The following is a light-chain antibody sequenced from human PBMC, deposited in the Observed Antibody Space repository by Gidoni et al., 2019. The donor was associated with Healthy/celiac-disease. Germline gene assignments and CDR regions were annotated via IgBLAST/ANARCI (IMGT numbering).Light chain of an antibody. CDR3: QHDSSFPRT. V-gene: IGKV1D-12*01. CDR1: QDICNY. Sequence: DIHMTQSPSSVSASVGDRVTITCRASQDICNYLAWYQQKPGKAPNLLIYAASSLQRGVPSRFSGSGSGTDFTLTISSLQPEDFTTYYCQHDSSFPRTFGHGTKVDIK. J-gene: IGKJ3*01. CDR2: AAS.